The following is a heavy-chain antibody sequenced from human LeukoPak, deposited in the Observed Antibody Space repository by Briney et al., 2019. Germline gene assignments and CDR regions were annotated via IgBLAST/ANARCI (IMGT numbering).Heavy chain of an antibody. CDR2: VNNDGIDA. Sequence: PGRSLRPSCAASGFTFNTFWMHWVRQAPGEGLVWVSRVNNDGIDATYADSVKGRFTISRDNAKNTVYLQMNSLRDDDTAVYYCVRGHLGPDYWGQGTLVTVSS. J-gene: IGHJ4*02. D-gene: IGHD3-16*01. CDR1: GFTFNTFW. CDR3: VRGHLGPDY. V-gene: IGHV3-74*01.